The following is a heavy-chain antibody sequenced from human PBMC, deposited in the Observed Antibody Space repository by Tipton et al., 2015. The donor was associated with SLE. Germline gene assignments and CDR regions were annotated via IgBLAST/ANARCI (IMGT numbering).Heavy chain of an antibody. CDR3: ARGDHPLPWFDP. CDR1: GGSISSYY. V-gene: IGHV4-59*01. J-gene: IGHJ5*02. CDR2: IYYSGST. Sequence: LRLSCTVSGGSISSYYWSWIRQPPGKRLEWIGYIYYSGSTNYNPSLKSRVTISVDTSKNQFSLKLSSVTAADTAVYYCARGDHPLPWFDPWGQGTLVTVSS.